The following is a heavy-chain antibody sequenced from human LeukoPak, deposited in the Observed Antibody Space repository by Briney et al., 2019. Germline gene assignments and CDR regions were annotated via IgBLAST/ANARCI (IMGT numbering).Heavy chain of an antibody. Sequence: GGSLRLSCAVSGFTFSNYVMNWVRQAPGKGLEGVSTISGSGGATYYADSVKGRFTISRDNSKNTLYLQMNSLRVEDTAVYYCARRSTSGSYWGDFDYWGQGTLVTVSS. V-gene: IGHV3-23*01. D-gene: IGHD1-26*01. CDR1: GFTFSNYV. J-gene: IGHJ4*02. CDR2: ISGSGGAT. CDR3: ARRSTSGSYWGDFDY.